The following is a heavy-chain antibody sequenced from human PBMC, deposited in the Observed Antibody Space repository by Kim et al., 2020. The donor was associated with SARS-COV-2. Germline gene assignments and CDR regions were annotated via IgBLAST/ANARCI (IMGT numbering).Heavy chain of an antibody. V-gene: IGHV1-2*02. D-gene: IGHD2-2*02. J-gene: IGHJ5*02. CDR3: ARGHVKPDTDIVVVPAAIWLPDWFDP. CDR1: GYTFTGYY. Sequence: ASVKVSCKASGYTFTGYYMHWVRQAPGQGLEWMGWINPNSGGTNYAQKFQGRVTMTRDTSISTAYMELSRLRSDDTAVYYCARGHVKPDTDIVVVPAAIWLPDWFDPWGQGTLVTVSS. CDR2: INPNSGGT.